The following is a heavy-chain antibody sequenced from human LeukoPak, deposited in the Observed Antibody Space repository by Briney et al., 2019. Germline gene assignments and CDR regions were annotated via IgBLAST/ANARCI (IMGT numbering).Heavy chain of an antibody. CDR2: INPNSGDT. CDR3: AREYSSSWYYFDY. CDR1: EYTFTGYN. D-gene: IGHD6-13*01. Sequence: ASVKVSCKASEYTFTGYNMYWVRQAPGQALEWMGWINPNSGDTNYAQRFQGRVTMTRDTSISTAYMELSTLKSDDTAVYYCAREYSSSWYYFDYWGQGTLVTVSS. J-gene: IGHJ4*02. V-gene: IGHV1-2*02.